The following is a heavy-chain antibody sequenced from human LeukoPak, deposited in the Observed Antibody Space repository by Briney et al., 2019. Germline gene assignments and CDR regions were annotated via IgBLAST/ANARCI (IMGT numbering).Heavy chain of an antibody. CDR3: TSHVNTALLPI. CDR2: IGGKANNYAT. CDR1: GFTFSDSA. J-gene: IGHJ3*02. D-gene: IGHD5-18*01. Sequence: PGGSLRLSCAASGFTFSDSAMHWVRQASGKGLEWVGRIGGKANNYATAFAASVKGRFTISRDDSKNTAYLQMNSLKTEDTAVYYCTSHVNTALLPIWGQGTMVTVSS. V-gene: IGHV3-73*01.